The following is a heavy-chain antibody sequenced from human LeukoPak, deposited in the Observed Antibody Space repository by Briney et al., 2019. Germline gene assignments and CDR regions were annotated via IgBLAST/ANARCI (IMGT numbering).Heavy chain of an antibody. D-gene: IGHD3-10*01. Sequence: SETLSLTCTVSGGSITNTNYYWAWIRQPPGEGLEWIGSVYHSGITYHTPSLKSRVSISVDTSKNQFSLRVTSVTAADTAVYYCARVDGSGSRAFDIWGQGTMVTISS. CDR2: VYHSGIT. CDR3: ARVDGSGSRAFDI. V-gene: IGHV4-39*07. CDR1: GGSITNTNYY. J-gene: IGHJ3*02.